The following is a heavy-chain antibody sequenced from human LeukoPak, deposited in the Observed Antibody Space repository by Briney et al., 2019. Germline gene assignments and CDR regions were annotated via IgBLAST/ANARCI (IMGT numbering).Heavy chain of an antibody. J-gene: IGHJ4*02. V-gene: IGHV1-8*01. CDR2: MNPNSGNT. Sequence: ASVKVSCKASGYTFTSYDINWVRQATGQGLEWMGWMNPNSGNTGYAQKFQGRVTMTRNTSISTAYMELSSLRSDDTAVYYCASVSITFGGVIVGNYFDYWGQGTLVTVSS. CDR3: ASVSITFGGVIVGNYFDY. D-gene: IGHD3-16*02. CDR1: GYTFTSYD.